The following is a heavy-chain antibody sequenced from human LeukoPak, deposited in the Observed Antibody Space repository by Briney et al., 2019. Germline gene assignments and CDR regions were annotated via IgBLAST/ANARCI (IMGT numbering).Heavy chain of an antibody. CDR3: ARSHSSCYCFDP. Sequence: ASVKVSCKASGYTFTGYYMHWVRQAPGQGLEWMGVIDPRGGSTTYAQKVQGRFTMTRDTSTSTVYMELRSLNSEDTAVYYCARSHSSCYCFDPWGQGTLVTVST. CDR2: IDPRGGST. V-gene: IGHV1-46*01. D-gene: IGHD6-13*01. J-gene: IGHJ5*02. CDR1: GYTFTGYY.